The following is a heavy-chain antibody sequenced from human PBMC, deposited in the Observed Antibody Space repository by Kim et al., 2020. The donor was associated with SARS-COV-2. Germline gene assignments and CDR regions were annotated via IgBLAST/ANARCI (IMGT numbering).Heavy chain of an antibody. CDR1: GFTFSSYG. D-gene: IGHD6-13*01. CDR3: AREASIAAAGTHYYYGMDV. J-gene: IGHJ6*02. V-gene: IGHV3-33*05. CDR2: ISYDGSNK. Sequence: GGSLRLSCAASGFTFSSYGMHWVRQAPGKGLEWVAVISYDGSNKYYADSVKGRFTISRDNSKNTLYLQMNSLRAEDTAVYYCAREASIAAAGTHYYYGMDVWGRGTTVTVSS.